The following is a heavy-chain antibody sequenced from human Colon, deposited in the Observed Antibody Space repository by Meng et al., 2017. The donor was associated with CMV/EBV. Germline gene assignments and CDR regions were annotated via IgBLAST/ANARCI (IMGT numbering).Heavy chain of an antibody. Sequence: GGSLRLFCAASGFTFSSYAMSCVRQAPGMGLEWVSAISGSGGSTYYADSVKGRFTISRDNSKNTLYLQMNSLRAEDTAVYYCAKNGGNSDWFDPWGQGTLVTVSS. V-gene: IGHV3-23*01. CDR1: GFTFSSYA. CDR2: ISGSGGST. D-gene: IGHD4-23*01. J-gene: IGHJ5*02. CDR3: AKNGGNSDWFDP.